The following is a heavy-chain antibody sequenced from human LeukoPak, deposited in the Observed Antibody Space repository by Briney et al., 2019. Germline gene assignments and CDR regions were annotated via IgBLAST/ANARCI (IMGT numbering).Heavy chain of an antibody. Sequence: GASVKVSCKASGYTFTSYGMSWVRQAPGRGLEGMGWISAYNGNTNYAQKLQGRVTVTTDTSTSTAYMELRSLRSDDTAVYYCARRTPVEYFQHWGQGTLVTVSS. V-gene: IGHV1-18*01. CDR1: GYTFTSYG. CDR2: ISAYNGNT. D-gene: IGHD2-2*01. J-gene: IGHJ1*01. CDR3: ARRTPVEYFQH.